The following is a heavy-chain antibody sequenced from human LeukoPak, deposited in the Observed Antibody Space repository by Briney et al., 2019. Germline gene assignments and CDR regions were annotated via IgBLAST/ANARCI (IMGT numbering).Heavy chain of an antibody. CDR2: INPNSGGT. CDR1: GYTFTGCY. D-gene: IGHD3-10*01. Sequence: ASVKVSCKASGYTFTGCYMHWVRQAPGQGLEWMGWINPNSGGTNYAQKFQGRVTMTRGTSISTAYMELSRLRSDDTAVYYCARPRLAMVRGRANQWWFDPWGQGTLVTVSS. V-gene: IGHV1-2*02. J-gene: IGHJ5*02. CDR3: ARPRLAMVRGRANQWWFDP.